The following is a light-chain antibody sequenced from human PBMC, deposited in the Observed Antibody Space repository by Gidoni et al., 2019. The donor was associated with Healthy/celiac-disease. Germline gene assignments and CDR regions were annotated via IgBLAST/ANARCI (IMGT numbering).Light chain of an antibody. V-gene: IGKV1-13*02. J-gene: IGKJ2*01. CDR2: DAS. Sequence: ALPLTQPPSSLSASVGDRVTITCRASQGISSSLAWYQQKPGKAPKLLIYDASSLESGVPSRCSGSASGKDFTITISSLQHEYFATYYWQQFNSYPATFXQXTKLEIK. CDR1: QGISSS. CDR3: QQFNSYPAT.